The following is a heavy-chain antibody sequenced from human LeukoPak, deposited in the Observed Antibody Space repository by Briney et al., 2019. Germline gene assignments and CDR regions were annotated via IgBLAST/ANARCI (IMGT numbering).Heavy chain of an antibody. J-gene: IGHJ6*03. CDR2: INPSGGST. CDR1: GYTFTSYY. V-gene: IGHV1-46*01. Sequence: ASVKVSCKVSGYTFTSYYMHWVRQAPGQGLEWMGIINPSGGSTSYAQKFQGRVTMTRDMSTSTVYMELSSLRSEDTAVYYCALVAGHYYYYYMDVWGKGTTVTVSS. CDR3: ALVAGHYYYYYMDV. D-gene: IGHD6-19*01.